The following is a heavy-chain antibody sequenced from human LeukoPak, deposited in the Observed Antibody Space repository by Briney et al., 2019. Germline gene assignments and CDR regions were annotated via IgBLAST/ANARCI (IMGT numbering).Heavy chain of an antibody. J-gene: IGHJ4*02. CDR1: GFTFSSYA. CDR2: ISGSGGST. Sequence: SGGSLRLSCAASGFTFSSYAMSWVRQAPGKGLEWVSAISGSGGSTYYADSVKGRFTISRDNSKNTLYLQMNSLRAEDTAVYFCARGPPGVVTAIFDYWGQGTLVTVSS. CDR3: ARGPPGVVTAIFDY. V-gene: IGHV3-23*01. D-gene: IGHD2-21*02.